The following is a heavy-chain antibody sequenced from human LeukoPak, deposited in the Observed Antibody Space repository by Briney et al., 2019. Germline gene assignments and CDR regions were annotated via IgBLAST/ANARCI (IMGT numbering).Heavy chain of an antibody. CDR1: GGSISSHY. D-gene: IGHD6-13*01. J-gene: IGHJ6*03. CDR2: IYYSGST. V-gene: IGHV4-59*11. Sequence: SETLSLTCTVSGGSISSHYWSWIRQPPGKGLEWIGYIYYSGSTNYNPSLKSRVTISVDTSKNQFSLKLSSVTAADTAVYYCARVPKYSSSRFMYYYYMDVWGKGTTVTVSS. CDR3: ARVPKYSSSRFMYYYYMDV.